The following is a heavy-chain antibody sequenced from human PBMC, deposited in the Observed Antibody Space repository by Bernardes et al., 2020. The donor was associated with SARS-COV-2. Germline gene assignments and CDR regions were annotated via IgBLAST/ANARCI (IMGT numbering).Heavy chain of an antibody. J-gene: IGHJ6*02. CDR2: FDPEDGET. CDR1: GYTLTALS. CDR3: ASWPAVSGRNYGMDV. D-gene: IGHD3-10*01. Sequence: ASVKVSCKVSGYTLTALSMHWVRQAPGKGLEWMGGFDPEDGETIYAQKFQGRVTMTEDTSTDTAYMELSSLRSEDTAVYYCASWPAVSGRNYGMDVWGQGTTVTVSS. V-gene: IGHV1-24*01.